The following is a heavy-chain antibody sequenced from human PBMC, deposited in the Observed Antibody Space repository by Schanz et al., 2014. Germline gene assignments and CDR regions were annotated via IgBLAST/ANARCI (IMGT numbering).Heavy chain of an antibody. D-gene: IGHD3-10*01. V-gene: IGHV3-23*04. CDR1: GFTFSSYA. J-gene: IGHJ6*02. Sequence: ELVLVESGGASVQPGGSLRLSCAASGFTFSSYAMSWVRQAPGKGLEWVSAISGSGGSTYYADSVKGRFTISRDNSKNTLYLQMNSLRAEDTAVYYCRLWFGELYYGMDVWGQGTTVTVSS. CDR2: ISGSGGST. CDR3: RLWFGELYYGMDV.